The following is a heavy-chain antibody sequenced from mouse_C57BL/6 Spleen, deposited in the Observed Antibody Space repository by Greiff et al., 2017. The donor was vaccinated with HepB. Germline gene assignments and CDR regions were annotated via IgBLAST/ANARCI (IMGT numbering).Heavy chain of an antibody. V-gene: IGHV5-9-1*02. CDR3: TRGGTVVATEFDY. CDR2: ISSGGDYI. D-gene: IGHD1-1*01. J-gene: IGHJ2*01. CDR1: GFTFSSYA. Sequence: EVKLVESGEGLVKPGGSLKLSCAASGFTFSSYAMSWVRQTPEKRLEWVAYISSGGDYIYYADTVKGRFTISRDKARNTLYLQMSSLKSEDTAMYYCTRGGTVVATEFDYWGQGTTLTFS.